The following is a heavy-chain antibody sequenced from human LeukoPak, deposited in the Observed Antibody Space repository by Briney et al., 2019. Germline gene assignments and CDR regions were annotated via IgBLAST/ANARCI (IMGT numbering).Heavy chain of an antibody. J-gene: IGHJ3*02. Sequence: SQTLSLTCTVSGGSISSGGYYWSWIRQHPGKGLEWIGYIYYSGSTYYNPSLKSRVTISVDTSKNQFSLKLSSVTAADTAVYYCARGGYDILTGYYVDAFDIWGQGTMVTVSS. D-gene: IGHD3-9*01. CDR2: IYYSGST. CDR3: ARGGYDILTGYYVDAFDI. CDR1: GGSISSGGYY. V-gene: IGHV4-31*03.